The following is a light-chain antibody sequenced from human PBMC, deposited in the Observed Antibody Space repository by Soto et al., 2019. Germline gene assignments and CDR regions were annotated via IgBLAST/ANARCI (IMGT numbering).Light chain of an antibody. Sequence: QAVVTQEPSLIVSPGGTVTLTCGSSAGAVTSGHYPYWFQQKPGQAPRTLIYDTSNKHSWTPARFSGSVLGGKAALTLSGAQPEDEAEYVCLLSYSGARGVFGTGSKGTVL. V-gene: IGLV7-46*01. J-gene: IGLJ1*01. CDR2: DTS. CDR1: AGAVTSGHY. CDR3: LLSYSGARGV.